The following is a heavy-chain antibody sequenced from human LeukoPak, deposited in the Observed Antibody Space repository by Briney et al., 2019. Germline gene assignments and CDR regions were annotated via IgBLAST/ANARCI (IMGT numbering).Heavy chain of an antibody. CDR1: GFTFSDYY. Sequence: GGSLRLSCAASGFTFSDYYMSWIRQAPGKGLEWVSYISTFGTTIYYADSVKGRFTISRDNAKNSLYLQMSSLSAEDTAVYYCARANDFWSGYYPPYYYYYYMDVWGKGTTVTVSS. CDR3: ARANDFWSGYYPPYYYYYYMDV. V-gene: IGHV3-11*01. J-gene: IGHJ6*03. CDR2: ISTFGTTI. D-gene: IGHD3-3*01.